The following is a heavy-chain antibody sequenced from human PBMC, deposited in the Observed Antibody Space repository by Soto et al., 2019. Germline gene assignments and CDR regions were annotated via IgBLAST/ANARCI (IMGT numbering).Heavy chain of an antibody. D-gene: IGHD3-10*01. J-gene: IGHJ6*02. Sequence: EVQLLESGGGLVQPGGSLRLSCAASGFTFSTYAMSWVRQAPGKGLEWVSSISGSGGNTYYADSVTGRFTISRDNSKNTLSLQMNSLRADDTAVYYCAKKGAYGSGRLISTYYYAYGMDVWGQGATVTVSS. V-gene: IGHV3-23*01. CDR2: ISGSGGNT. CDR1: GFTFSTYA. CDR3: AKKGAYGSGRLISTYYYAYGMDV.